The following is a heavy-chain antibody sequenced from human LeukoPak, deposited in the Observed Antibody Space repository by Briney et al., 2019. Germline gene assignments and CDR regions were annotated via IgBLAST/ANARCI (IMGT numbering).Heavy chain of an antibody. CDR2: MNPNSGNT. J-gene: IGHJ4*02. V-gene: IGHV1-8*01. CDR1: GYTFTSYD. Sequence: ASVKVSCKASGYTFTSYDINWVRQATGQGLEWMGWMNPNSGNTGYAQKFQGRVTMTRNTSISTAYMELSSLRSEDTAVYYCARVTYYYDSSGTTPGVKYYFDYWGQGTLVTVSS. CDR3: ARVTYYYDSSGTTPGVKYYFDY. D-gene: IGHD3-22*01.